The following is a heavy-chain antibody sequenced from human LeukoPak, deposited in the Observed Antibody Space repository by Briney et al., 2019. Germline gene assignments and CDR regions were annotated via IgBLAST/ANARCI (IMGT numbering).Heavy chain of an antibody. CDR1: GFTFSSYA. J-gene: IGHJ4*02. Sequence: GGSLRLSCAASGFTFSSYAMHWVRQAPGKGLEWGAVISYDGSNKYYADSVKGRFTISRDNSKNTLYLQMNSLRAEDTAVYYCARGPIAVAGILDYWGQGTLVTVSS. D-gene: IGHD6-19*01. CDR2: ISYDGSNK. CDR3: ARGPIAVAGILDY. V-gene: IGHV3-30*04.